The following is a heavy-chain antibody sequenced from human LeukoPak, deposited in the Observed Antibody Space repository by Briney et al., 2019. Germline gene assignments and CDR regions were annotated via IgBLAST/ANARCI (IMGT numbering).Heavy chain of an antibody. D-gene: IGHD3-3*01. CDR1: GFTFSSYS. J-gene: IGHJ1*01. Sequence: GGSLRLSCAASGFTFSSYSMNWVRQAPGKGLEWVSSISSSSSYIYYADSVKGRFTISRDNAKNSLYLQMNSLRAEDTAVHYCAREKSVGGVVINHFQHWGQGTLVTVSS. CDR2: ISSSSSYI. V-gene: IGHV3-21*01. CDR3: AREKSVGGVVINHFQH.